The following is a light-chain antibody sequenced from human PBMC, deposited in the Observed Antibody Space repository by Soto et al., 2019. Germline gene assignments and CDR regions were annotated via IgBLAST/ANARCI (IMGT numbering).Light chain of an antibody. V-gene: IGKV1-5*01. CDR2: DAS. CDR1: QSIGSW. Sequence: DIPMTQSPSTLSASVGDRVTITCRASQSIGSWLAWYQQKPGKAPNLLIYDASSLKSGVPSRFSGSGSGTEFTLTISSLQPDDFATYYCQQYNSYWTFGQGTKVEIK. CDR3: QQYNSYWT. J-gene: IGKJ1*01.